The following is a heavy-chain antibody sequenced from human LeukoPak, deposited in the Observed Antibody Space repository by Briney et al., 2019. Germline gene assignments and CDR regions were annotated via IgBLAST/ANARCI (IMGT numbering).Heavy chain of an antibody. CDR2: IDPNSGVT. J-gene: IGHJ5*02. CDR3: ARDKGQWEPFDP. D-gene: IGHD1-26*01. CDR1: GYTFTSHY. Sequence: ASVMVSCKASGYTFTSHYIHWVRQAPGQGPEWMGWIDPNSGVTKYAQKFQGRVAMTRVTSNSTAYMELSSLRSDDTAVYYCARDKGQWEPFDPWGQGTLVTVSS. V-gene: IGHV1-2*02.